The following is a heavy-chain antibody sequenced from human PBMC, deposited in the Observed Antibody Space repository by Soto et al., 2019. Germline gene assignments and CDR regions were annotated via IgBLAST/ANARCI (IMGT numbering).Heavy chain of an antibody. D-gene: IGHD2-15*01. CDR1: GFTFSSYS. CDR2: ISSSSSTI. J-gene: IGHJ6*02. Sequence: GGSLRLSCAASGFTFSSYSMNWVRQAPGKGLEWVSYISSSSSTIYYADSVKGRFTISRDNAKNSLYLQMNSLRDEDTAVYYCARDDIVVVVAATRYYYGMDVWGQGTTVTVSS. CDR3: ARDDIVVVVAATRYYYGMDV. V-gene: IGHV3-48*02.